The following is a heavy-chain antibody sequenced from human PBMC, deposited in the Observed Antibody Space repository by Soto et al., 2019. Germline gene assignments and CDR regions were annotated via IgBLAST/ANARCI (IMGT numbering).Heavy chain of an antibody. CDR3: AHSLIPNWGSRGAFDY. CDR1: GFSLSTSGVG. D-gene: IGHD7-27*01. CDR2: IYWDDDK. Sequence: QITLKESGPTLVKPTQTLTLTCTFSGFSLSTSGVGVGWIRQPPGKALEWLALIYWDDDKRYSPSLKSRLTTTKXTXKXXVVLTMTNMDPVDTATYYCAHSLIPNWGSRGAFDYWGQGTLATVSS. V-gene: IGHV2-5*02. J-gene: IGHJ4*02.